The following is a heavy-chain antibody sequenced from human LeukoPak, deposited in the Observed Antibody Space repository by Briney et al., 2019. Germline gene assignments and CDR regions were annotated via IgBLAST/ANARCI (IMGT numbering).Heavy chain of an antibody. CDR1: GGSISSYY. CDR2: IYYSGST. V-gene: IGHV4-59*12. CDR3: ARRGGTTVVTRSFDY. D-gene: IGHD4-23*01. J-gene: IGHJ4*02. Sequence: KPSETLSLTCTVSGGSISSYYWSWIRQPPGKGLEWIGYIYYSGSTNYNPSLKSRVTISVDKFKNQFSLKLSSVTAADTAVYYCARRGGTTVVTRSFDYWGQGTLVTVSS.